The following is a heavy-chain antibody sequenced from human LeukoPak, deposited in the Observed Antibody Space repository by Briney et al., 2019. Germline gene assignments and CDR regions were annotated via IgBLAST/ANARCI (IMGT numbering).Heavy chain of an antibody. CDR3: ARGAGITMVRGARRGWFDP. CDR1: GGSISSYY. CDR2: INHSGST. J-gene: IGHJ5*02. D-gene: IGHD3-10*01. V-gene: IGHV4-34*01. Sequence: SETLSLTCTVSGGSISSYYWSWIRQPPGKGLEWIGEINHSGSTNYNPSLKSRVTISVGTSKNQFSLKLSSVTAADTAVYYCARGAGITMVRGARRGWFDPWGQGTLVTVSS.